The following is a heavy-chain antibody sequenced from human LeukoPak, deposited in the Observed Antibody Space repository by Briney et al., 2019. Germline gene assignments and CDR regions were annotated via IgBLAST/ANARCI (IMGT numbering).Heavy chain of an antibody. D-gene: IGHD3-10*01. CDR1: GGSFSGYY. CDR2: INHSGST. V-gene: IGHV4-34*01. CDR3: ARGAWLDY. J-gene: IGHJ4*02. Sequence: SETLSLTCAVYGGSFSGYYWSWIRQPPGEGLEWIGEINHSGSTNYNPSLKSRVTISVDTSKNQFSLKLSSVTAADTAVYYCARGAWLDYWGQGTLVTVSS.